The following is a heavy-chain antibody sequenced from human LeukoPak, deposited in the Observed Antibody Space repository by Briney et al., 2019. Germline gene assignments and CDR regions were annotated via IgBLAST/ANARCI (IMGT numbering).Heavy chain of an antibody. CDR2: IKSKTDGGTT. D-gene: IGHD3-10*01. CDR1: GFTFSNAW. Sequence: GGSLRLSCAASGFTFSNAWMSWVRQAPGKGLEWVGRIKSKTDGGTTDYAAPVKGRFTISRDDSTNTLYLQMNSLKTEDTAVYYCTTELRGQVRGVLYYFDYWGQGTLVTVSS. CDR3: TTELRGQVRGVLYYFDY. J-gene: IGHJ4*02. V-gene: IGHV3-15*01.